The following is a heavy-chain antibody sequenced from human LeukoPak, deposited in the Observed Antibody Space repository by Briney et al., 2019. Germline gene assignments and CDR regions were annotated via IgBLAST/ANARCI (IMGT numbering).Heavy chain of an antibody. CDR2: IGTAGDT. Sequence: GGSLRLSCAASGFTFSSYDMHWVRQATGKGLEWVSAIGTAGDTYYPGSVKGRFTISRENAKNSLYLQMNSLRAGDTAVYYCARDQNYYDSSGFDYWGQGTLVTVSS. J-gene: IGHJ4*02. CDR1: GFTFSSYD. CDR3: ARDQNYYDSSGFDY. D-gene: IGHD3-22*01. V-gene: IGHV3-13*01.